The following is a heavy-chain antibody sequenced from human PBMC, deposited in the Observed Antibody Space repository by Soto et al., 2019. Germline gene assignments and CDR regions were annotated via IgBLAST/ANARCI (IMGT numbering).Heavy chain of an antibody. CDR3: TRDRSAFALDV. CDR2: RKKDGSEK. Sequence: EVQLVESGGGLVQPGGSLRLSCAASGFTFSSYWMSWARQAPGKGLEWVANRKKDGSEKYYVDSVRGPFNNSRDTSRNFFYLQMNSLTGEDTAVYYGTRDRSAFALDVWGLGTWVTVSS. CDR1: GFTFSSYW. J-gene: IGHJ6*02. V-gene: IGHV3-7*03.